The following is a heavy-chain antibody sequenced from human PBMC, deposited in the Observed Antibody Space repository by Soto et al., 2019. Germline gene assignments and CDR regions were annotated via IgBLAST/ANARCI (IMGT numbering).Heavy chain of an antibody. D-gene: IGHD3-22*01. V-gene: IGHV1-46*01. Sequence: QVQLSQFGAEVKKPGASVKVSCKASGYSFTNFHIHWVRQAPGQGLEWMVRIDPSGGSTRDAQRLQGRITMTRDAATSTVYMELRSLTSEDTAVYYCAREVIGHDNYETIGYYFDRWGQGTLVTVSS. CDR2: IDPSGGST. CDR3: AREVIGHDNYETIGYYFDR. CDR1: GYSFTNFH. J-gene: IGHJ4*02.